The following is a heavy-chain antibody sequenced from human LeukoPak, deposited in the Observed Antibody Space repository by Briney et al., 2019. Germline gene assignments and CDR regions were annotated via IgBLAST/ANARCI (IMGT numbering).Heavy chain of an antibody. CDR2: ISYGGTNQ. CDR1: GFTFRNYG. CDR3: ARDSRPYSNDFDY. D-gene: IGHD2/OR15-2a*01. Sequence: GGSLRLSCAASGFTFRNYGMHWVRQAPGKGLEWLAFISYGGTNQYYADSVKGRFTISRDNYNNRLDLQMNSLRPEDTAVYYCARDSRPYSNDFDYWGQGTLITVSS. J-gene: IGHJ4*02. V-gene: IGHV3-30*13.